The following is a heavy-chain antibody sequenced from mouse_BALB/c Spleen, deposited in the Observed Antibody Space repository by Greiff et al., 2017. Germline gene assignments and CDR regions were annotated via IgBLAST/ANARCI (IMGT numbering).Heavy chain of an antibody. J-gene: IGHJ4*01. CDR2: ISSGGST. CDR1: GFTFSSYA. CDR3: TRDSSGYVGAMDY. Sequence: EVHLVESGGGLVKPGGSLKLSCAASGFTFSSYAMSWVRQTPEKRLEWVASISSGGSTYYPDSVKCRFTISRDNARNILYLQMSSLRSEDPAMYYCTRDSSGYVGAMDYWGQGTSVTVSS. D-gene: IGHD3-1*01. V-gene: IGHV5-6-5*01.